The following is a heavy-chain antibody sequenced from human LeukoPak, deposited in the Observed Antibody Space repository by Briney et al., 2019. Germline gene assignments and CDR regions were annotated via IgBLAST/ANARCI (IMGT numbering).Heavy chain of an antibody. CDR2: IYSGGST. CDR1: GFTVSSNY. Sequence: GGSLRLSCAASGFTVSSNYMSWVRQAPGKGLEWVSVIYSGGSTYYADSVKGRFTISRDNSKNTLYLQMNSLRAEDTAVYYCASADYYDSGGYSFQHWGQGTVVTVSS. D-gene: IGHD3-22*01. V-gene: IGHV3-53*01. J-gene: IGHJ1*01. CDR3: ASADYYDSGGYSFQH.